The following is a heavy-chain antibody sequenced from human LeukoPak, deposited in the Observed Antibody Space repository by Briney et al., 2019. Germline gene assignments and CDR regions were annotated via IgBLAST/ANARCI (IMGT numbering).Heavy chain of an antibody. V-gene: IGHV1-18*01. CDR2: ISGYNANA. CDR1: GYSFTNYG. CDR3: ARVGRGCSSIRCYWEDWFDP. J-gene: IGHJ5*02. D-gene: IGHD2-2*01. Sequence: ASVTVSCKASGYSFTNYGITWIREAPGQGPEWLGRISGYNANAHYAQNVQGRVTLTTDTSTNTAYMELRGLTSDDTAMYYCARVGRGCSSIRCYWEDWFDPWGQGTLVIVSS.